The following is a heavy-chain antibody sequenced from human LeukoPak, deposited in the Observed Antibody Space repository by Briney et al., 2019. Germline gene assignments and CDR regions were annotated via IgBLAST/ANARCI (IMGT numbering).Heavy chain of an antibody. CDR2: IWYDGNNK. J-gene: IGHJ5*02. CDR1: GFTFSSYG. Sequence: TGGSLRLSCAASGFTFSSYGMHWVRQAPGKGLEWVALIWYDGNNKYYADSVKGRFTISRDNSKNTLYLQLSSLRAEDTAVYYCARGGDAARFDPWGQGTLVTVSS. CDR3: ARGGDAARFDP. V-gene: IGHV3-33*01. D-gene: IGHD2-21*01.